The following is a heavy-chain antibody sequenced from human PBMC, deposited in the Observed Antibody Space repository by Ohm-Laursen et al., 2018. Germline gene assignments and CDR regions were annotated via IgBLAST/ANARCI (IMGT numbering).Heavy chain of an antibody. D-gene: IGHD3-22*01. J-gene: IGHJ6*02. CDR1: GYTFTGYY. V-gene: IGHV1-69*04. CDR3: ARVLDYYDSSGTPLSMDV. CDR2: ITPIVGIP. Sequence: SVKVSCKASGYTFTGYYMHWVRLAPGQGLEWMGRITPIVGIPNYAQKFQGRVTITADKSTNTAYMELSSLRSEDTAVYYCARVLDYYDSSGTPLSMDVWGQGTTVTVS.